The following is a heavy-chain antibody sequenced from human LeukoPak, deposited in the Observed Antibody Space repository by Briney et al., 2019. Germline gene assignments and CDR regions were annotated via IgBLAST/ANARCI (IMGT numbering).Heavy chain of an antibody. J-gene: IGHJ4*02. V-gene: IGHV1-46*01. CDR1: GYTFTSYY. Sequence: WASVRVSFKTSGYTFTSYYMHWVRQAPGQGLEWMGIISPRGGSASSAQKFQGRVTLTRDTSTSTVYMDLSSLRSQDTAVYYCARDYHGSGSLTTFDYWGQGTLVTVSS. CDR3: ARDYHGSGSLTTFDY. D-gene: IGHD3-10*01. CDR2: ISPRGGSA.